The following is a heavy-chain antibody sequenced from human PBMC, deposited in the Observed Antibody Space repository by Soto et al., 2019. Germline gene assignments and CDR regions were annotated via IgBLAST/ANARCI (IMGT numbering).Heavy chain of an antibody. Sequence: SVKVSCKASGYTFTYRYLHWVRQAPGQALKWMGWITPFNGNTNYAQKFQDRVTITRDRSMSTAYMELSSLRSEDTAMYYCASSRAEGYYYYRGVWGKGTTVAVAS. CDR1: GYTFTYRY. CDR2: ITPFNGNT. CDR3: ASSRAEGYYYYRGV. J-gene: IGHJ6*03. V-gene: IGHV1-45*02.